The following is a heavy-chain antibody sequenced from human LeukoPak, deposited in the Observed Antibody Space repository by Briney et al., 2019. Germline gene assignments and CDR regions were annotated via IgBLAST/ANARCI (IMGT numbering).Heavy chain of an antibody. Sequence: GGSLRLSCAASGFTFSSFGMHWVRQAPGKGLEWVAVISYDGSSKYYADSVKGRFAISRDNSKNTLYLQMNSLRAGDTAVYYCARSRMITFGGVIVPQAIDYWGQGTLVTVSS. J-gene: IGHJ4*02. D-gene: IGHD3-16*02. V-gene: IGHV3-30*03. CDR2: ISYDGSSK. CDR1: GFTFSSFG. CDR3: ARSRMITFGGVIVPQAIDY.